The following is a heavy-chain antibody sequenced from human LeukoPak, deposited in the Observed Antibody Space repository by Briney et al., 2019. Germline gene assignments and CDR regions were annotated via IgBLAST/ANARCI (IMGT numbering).Heavy chain of an antibody. Sequence: GGSLRLSCAASGFTFNSYAFNWVRQAPGKGLEWVGFIRSKAYGGTTEYAASVKGRFTISRDDSKSIAYLQMNSLKTEDTAVYYCTKTERYYDSSGYARWGQGTLVTVSS. V-gene: IGHV3-49*04. CDR1: GFTFNSYA. D-gene: IGHD3-22*01. CDR3: TKTERYYDSSGYAR. CDR2: IRSKAYGGTT. J-gene: IGHJ4*02.